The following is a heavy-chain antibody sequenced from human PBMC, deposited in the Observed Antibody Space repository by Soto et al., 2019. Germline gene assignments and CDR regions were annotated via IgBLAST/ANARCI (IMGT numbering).Heavy chain of an antibody. D-gene: IGHD6-13*01. CDR1: GGSINNYY. J-gene: IGHJ5*02. Sequence: SETLSLTCTVSGGSINNYYWNWIRQPPGKGLEWIGNIYYSGSTNYNPSLKSRVTISVDTSKNQFSLKLTSVTAADTAVYYCARRIVAAGYNWFDPWGQGTLVTVSS. CDR2: IYYSGST. V-gene: IGHV4-59*01. CDR3: ARRIVAAGYNWFDP.